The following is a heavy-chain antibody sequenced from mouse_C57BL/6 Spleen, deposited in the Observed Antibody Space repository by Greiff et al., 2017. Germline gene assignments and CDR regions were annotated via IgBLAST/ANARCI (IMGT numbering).Heavy chain of an antibody. CDR1: GYTFTEYT. Sequence: QVQLKESGAELVKPGASVKLSCKASGYTFTEYTIHWVKQRSGQGLEWIGWFYPGSGSIKYNEKFKDKATLTADKSSSTVYMELRRLTSEDSAVYFWANHEGEAYYYGSSYDYFDYWGQGTTLTVSS. V-gene: IGHV1-62-2*01. CDR2: FYPGSGSI. CDR3: ANHEGEAYYYGSSYDYFDY. J-gene: IGHJ2*01. D-gene: IGHD1-1*01.